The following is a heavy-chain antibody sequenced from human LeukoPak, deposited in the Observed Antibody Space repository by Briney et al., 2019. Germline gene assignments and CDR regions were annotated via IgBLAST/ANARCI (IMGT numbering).Heavy chain of an antibody. CDR2: ISWDGGST. J-gene: IGHJ6*02. V-gene: IGHV3-43D*03. CDR1: GFTFDDYA. CDR3: AKDYYGSGSYMDV. Sequence: GGSLRLSCAASGFTFDDYAMHWVRQAPGKGLEWVSLISWDGGSTYYADSGKGRFTISRDNSKNSLYLQMNSLRAEDTALYYCAKDYYGSGSYMDVWGQGTTVTVSS. D-gene: IGHD3-10*01.